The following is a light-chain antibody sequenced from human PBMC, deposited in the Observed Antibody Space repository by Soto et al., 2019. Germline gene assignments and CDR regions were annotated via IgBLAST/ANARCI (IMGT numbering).Light chain of an antibody. Sequence: QSALTQPASVSGSPGQSITISCTGTSSDVGGYNYVSWYQQHPGKAPKLMIYEVSNRPSGVSNRFSGSKSGNTASLTTSGLQAEDEADYYCSSYTAGSTLFGGGTKLTVL. J-gene: IGLJ2*01. V-gene: IGLV2-14*01. CDR2: EVS. CDR1: SSDVGGYNY. CDR3: SSYTAGSTL.